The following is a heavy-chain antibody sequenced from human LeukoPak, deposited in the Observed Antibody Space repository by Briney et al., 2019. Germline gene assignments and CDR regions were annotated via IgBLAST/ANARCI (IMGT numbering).Heavy chain of an antibody. CDR2: FDPEDGET. CDR1: GYTLTELS. J-gene: IGHJ4*02. D-gene: IGHD2-2*01. CDR3: ATPPHIVVVPAATYRGGY. V-gene: IGHV1-24*01. Sequence: GASVKLSCKVSGYTLTELSMHWVRQAPGKGLEWMGGFDPEDGETIYAQKFQGRVTMTEDTSTHTAYMELSSLRSDDTAVYYCATPPHIVVVPAATYRGGYWGQGTLVTVSS.